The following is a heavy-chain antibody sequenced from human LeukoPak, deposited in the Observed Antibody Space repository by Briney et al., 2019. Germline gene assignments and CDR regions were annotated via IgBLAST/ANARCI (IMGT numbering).Heavy chain of an antibody. CDR2: INPSGGST. J-gene: IGHJ4*02. D-gene: IGHD5-18*01. Sequence: GGSLRLSCAASGFTFTSYYMHWVRQAPGQGLEWMGIINPSGGSTSYAQKFQGRVTMTRDTSTSTVYMELSSLRSEDTAVCYCASTTNSYGFDYWGQGTLVTVSS. CDR1: GFTFTSYY. CDR3: ASTTNSYGFDY. V-gene: IGHV1-46*01.